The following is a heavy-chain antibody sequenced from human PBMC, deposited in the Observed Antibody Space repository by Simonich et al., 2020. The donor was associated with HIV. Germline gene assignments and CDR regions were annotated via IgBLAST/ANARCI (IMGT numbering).Heavy chain of an antibody. J-gene: IGHJ4*02. CDR1: GGSFSGDY. CDR2: IKHSGST. D-gene: IGHD3-10*01. Sequence: QVQLQQWGAGLLKPSETLSLTCAVYGGSFSGDYWSWIRQPPGKGLEWIGEIKHSGSTNNNPSLKSRVTISVDTSKIQFSLKLSSVTAEDTAVYYCARLPPGYDSYYFDYWGQGTLVTVSS. V-gene: IGHV4-34*01. CDR3: ARLPPGYDSYYFDY.